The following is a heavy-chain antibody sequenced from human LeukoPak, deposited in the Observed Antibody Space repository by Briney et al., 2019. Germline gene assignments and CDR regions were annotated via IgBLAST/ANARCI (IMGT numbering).Heavy chain of an antibody. D-gene: IGHD1-26*01. CDR1: GFTFSSYN. V-gene: IGHV3-48*02. Sequence: PGGSLRLSCAASGFTFSSYNMNWVRQAPGKGLEWVSLISSTGSTINYADSVKGRFTVSRDNAKNSLYLQMNNLRDEDTAVYYCASQRVGSRSLDYWGQGTLVTVSS. CDR2: ISSTGSTI. J-gene: IGHJ4*02. CDR3: ASQRVGSRSLDY.